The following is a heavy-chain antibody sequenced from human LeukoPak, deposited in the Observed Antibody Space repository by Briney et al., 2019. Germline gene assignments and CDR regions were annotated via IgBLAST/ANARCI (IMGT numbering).Heavy chain of an antibody. Sequence: GGSLRLSCTASGFTFSNYAMHWVRQAPGKGLEWVAVIFYDGSIQYYADSVKGRFTISRDNAKNSLYLQMNSLRAEDTAVYYCARDTFTMVRGVIRYWGQGTLVTVSS. CDR2: IFYDGSIQ. J-gene: IGHJ4*02. CDR1: GFTFSNYA. D-gene: IGHD3-10*01. V-gene: IGHV3-30*04. CDR3: ARDTFTMVRGVIRY.